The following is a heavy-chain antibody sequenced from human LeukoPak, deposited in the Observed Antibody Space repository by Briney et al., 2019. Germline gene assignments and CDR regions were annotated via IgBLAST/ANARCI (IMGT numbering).Heavy chain of an antibody. Sequence: SVKVSCKASGGIFSSYAISWVRQAPGQGLEWMGRIIPILGIANYAQKFQGRVTITADKSTSTAYMELSSLRSEDTAVYYCARDRMEGYCSGGSCYGMGWYFDLWGRGTLVTVSS. CDR1: GGIFSSYA. CDR2: IIPILGIA. D-gene: IGHD2-15*01. CDR3: ARDRMEGYCSGGSCYGMGWYFDL. V-gene: IGHV1-69*04. J-gene: IGHJ2*01.